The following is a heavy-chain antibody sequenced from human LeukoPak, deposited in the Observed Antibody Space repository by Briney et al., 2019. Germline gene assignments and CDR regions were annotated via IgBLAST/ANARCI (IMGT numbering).Heavy chain of an antibody. V-gene: IGHV3-23*01. Sequence: GGSLRLSCAAFGFTFKNHAMKWVRQTPGKGLEWVSTISGRDHTTYYADSVKGRFTLSRDNSKHTLYLQMNTLRAEDTGVYHCAKGGAFGDYGSYYFYYWGQGTLVTLSS. CDR3: AKGGAFGDYGSYYFYY. J-gene: IGHJ4*02. D-gene: IGHD4-17*01. CDR2: ISGRDHTT. CDR1: GFTFKNHA.